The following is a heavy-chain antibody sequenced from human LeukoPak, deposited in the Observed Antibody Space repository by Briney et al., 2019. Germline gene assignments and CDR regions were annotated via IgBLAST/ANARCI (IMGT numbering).Heavy chain of an antibody. CDR3: ARANYYGSGSYSNFDY. J-gene: IGHJ4*02. CDR1: GGSISSYY. CDR2: IYYSGST. Sequence: SETLSLTCTVSGGSISSYYWSWIRRPPGKGLEWIGYIYYSGSTNYNPSLKSRVTISVDTSKNQFSLKLSSVTAADTAVYYCARANYYGSGSYSNFDYWGQGTLVTVSS. D-gene: IGHD3-10*01. V-gene: IGHV4-59*01.